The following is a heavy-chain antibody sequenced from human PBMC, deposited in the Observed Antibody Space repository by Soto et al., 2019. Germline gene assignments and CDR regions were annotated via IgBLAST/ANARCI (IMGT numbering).Heavy chain of an antibody. V-gene: IGHV4-59*01. J-gene: IGHJ3*01. CDR2: ISHIGTG. Sequence: PSETLSLTCTVSGDSISNYYWSWIRQPPGKALEWIGYISHIGTGKNNPSLTSRLTISVDPSKNPFSLQLTSVTATDTAVYYCARDFRARDAFELWGQGTMVTVSS. CDR3: ARDFRARDAFEL. D-gene: IGHD3-10*01. CDR1: GDSISNYY.